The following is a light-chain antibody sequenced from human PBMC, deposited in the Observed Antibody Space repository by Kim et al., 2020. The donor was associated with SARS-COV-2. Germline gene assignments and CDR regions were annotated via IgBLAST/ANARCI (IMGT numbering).Light chain of an antibody. J-gene: IGKJ3*01. CDR3: QQYNDWPPLT. CDR1: QSVYSN. V-gene: IGKV3-15*01. Sequence: EVMMTQSPATLSVSPGERANLSCRASQSVYSNLAWYQQKPGQAPRLLIYGVSTRATGIPARFSGSGSGTEFTLTISSLQSEDSAMYYCQQYNDWPPLTFGPGTKVDIK. CDR2: GVS.